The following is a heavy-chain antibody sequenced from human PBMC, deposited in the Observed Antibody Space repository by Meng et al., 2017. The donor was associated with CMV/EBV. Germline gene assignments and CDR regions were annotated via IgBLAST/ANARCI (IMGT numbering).Heavy chain of an antibody. V-gene: IGHV4-39*02. J-gene: IGHJ6*02. D-gene: IGHD2-2*01. CDR2: FYYSGST. Sequence: SETLSLTCTVSGGSINSSSYYWGWIRQPPGKGLEWIGSFYYSGSTYKNPSLKSRVSISADSFKNQFSLKLDSVTPADTAVYYCARDQLTGMDVWGQGTTVTVSS. CDR1: GGSINSSSYY. CDR3: ARDQLTGMDV.